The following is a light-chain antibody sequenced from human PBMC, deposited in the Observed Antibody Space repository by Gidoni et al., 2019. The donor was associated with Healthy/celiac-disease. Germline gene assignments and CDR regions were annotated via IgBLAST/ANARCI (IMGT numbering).Light chain of an antibody. J-gene: IGKJ5*01. Sequence: DIVMTQSPDSLAVSLGERATINCKSSQSVLYSSNNKHYLAWYQQKPGQPPKLLIYWASTRESGVPDRFSGSGSGTDFTLTISSLQAEDVAVYYCQQYYSTPQGVITFGQGTRLEIK. CDR3: QQYYSTPQGVIT. CDR1: QSVLYSSNNKHY. CDR2: WAS. V-gene: IGKV4-1*01.